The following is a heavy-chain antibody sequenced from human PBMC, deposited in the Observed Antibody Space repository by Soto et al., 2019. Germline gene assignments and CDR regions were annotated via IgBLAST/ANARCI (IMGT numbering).Heavy chain of an antibody. Sequence: LSLTCTVSGGSISSGDYYWSWIRQPPGKGLEWIGYIYYSGSTYYNPSLKSRVSISVDTSKNQFSLKLTSVTAADTAVYYCARAQLVGYYFDYWGQGTLVTVSS. CDR3: ARAQLVGYYFDY. CDR2: IYYSGST. CDR1: GGSISSGDYY. V-gene: IGHV4-30-4*01. J-gene: IGHJ4*02. D-gene: IGHD2-2*01.